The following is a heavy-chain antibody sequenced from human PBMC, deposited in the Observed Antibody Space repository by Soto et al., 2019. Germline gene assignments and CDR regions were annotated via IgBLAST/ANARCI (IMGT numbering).Heavy chain of an antibody. D-gene: IGHD4-17*01. CDR1: GVTVCSYS. J-gene: IGHJ4*02. V-gene: IGHV3-21*01. Sequence: WGSPRISCAACGVTVCSYSMDGVRQEPGKGLEWVSSISSSSSYIYYADSVKGRFTISRDNAKNSLYLQMNSLRAEDTAVYYCATDYGTDYWGQGTLVTVSS. CDR3: ATDYGTDY. CDR2: ISSSSSYI.